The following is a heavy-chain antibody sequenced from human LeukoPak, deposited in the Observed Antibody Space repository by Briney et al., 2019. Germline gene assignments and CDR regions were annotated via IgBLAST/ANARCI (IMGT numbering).Heavy chain of an antibody. CDR2: ISSSSSTI. V-gene: IGHV3-48*01. CDR3: ARDPGFDY. Sequence: GGSLRLSCAASGFTFSSYGMTWVRQAPGKGLEWVSYISSSSSTIYYADSVKGRFTISRDNAKNSLYLQLNSLRAEDTAVYYCARDPGFDYWGQGALVTVSS. CDR1: GFTFSSYG. J-gene: IGHJ4*02.